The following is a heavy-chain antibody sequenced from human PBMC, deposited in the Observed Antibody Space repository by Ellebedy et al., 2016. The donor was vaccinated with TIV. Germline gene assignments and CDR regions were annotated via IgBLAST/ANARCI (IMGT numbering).Heavy chain of an antibody. CDR2: ISGSDGGT. CDR1: GFTFSSYG. V-gene: IGHV3-23*01. D-gene: IGHD6-19*01. J-gene: IGHJ4*02. CDR3: AKDDAVAGGYIDN. Sequence: PGGSLRLSCTASGFTFSSYGMTWVRQAPGKGLEWVSFISGSDGGTYYVDSVKGRFSISRDNSKNTVYLEMNSLRAEDTALYYCAKDDAVAGGYIDNWGRGALVTVAP.